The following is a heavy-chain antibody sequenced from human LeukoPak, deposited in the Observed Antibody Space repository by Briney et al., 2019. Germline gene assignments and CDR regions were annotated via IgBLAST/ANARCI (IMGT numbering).Heavy chain of an antibody. D-gene: IGHD3-16*01. CDR3: AREAGGSWAFDI. Sequence: SGTLSLTCAVSGGFISSSNWWSWVRQPPGKGLEWIGEIYHSGSTNYIPSLKSRVTISVDKSKNQFSLRLSSVTAADTAVYYCAREAGGSWAFDIWGQGTMVTVSS. CDR2: IYHSGST. CDR1: GGFISSSNW. J-gene: IGHJ3*02. V-gene: IGHV4-4*02.